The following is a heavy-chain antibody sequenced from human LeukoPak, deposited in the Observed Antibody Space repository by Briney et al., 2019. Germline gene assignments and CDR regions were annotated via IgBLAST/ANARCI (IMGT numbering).Heavy chain of an antibody. CDR3: AKAQQLEIDY. CDR2: ISWNSGSI. D-gene: IGHD6-13*01. CDR1: GFTFDDYA. V-gene: IGHV3-9*01. Sequence: GGSLRLSCAASGFTFDDYAMHWVRQAPGKGGEGVSGISWNSGSIGYADSVKGRFTISRDNAKNSLYLQMNSLRAEDTALYYCAKAQQLEIDYWGQGTLVTVSS. J-gene: IGHJ4*02.